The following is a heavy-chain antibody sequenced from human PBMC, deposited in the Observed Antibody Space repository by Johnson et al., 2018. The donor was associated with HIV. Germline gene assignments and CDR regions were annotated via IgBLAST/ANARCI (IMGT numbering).Heavy chain of an antibody. V-gene: IGHV3-33*08. J-gene: IGHJ3*02. Sequence: QVQLVESGGGVVQPGRSLRLSCAASGFSFSSYGMHWVRQAPGKGLEWVAVIWYDGSNQYYADSVKGRFTISRDNSKNTLYLQVTSLRTEDTAMYYCAREGAWSSSWYHDAFDIGGQGTMVTVSS. D-gene: IGHD6-13*01. CDR2: IWYDGSNQ. CDR3: AREGAWSSSWYHDAFDI. CDR1: GFSFSSYG.